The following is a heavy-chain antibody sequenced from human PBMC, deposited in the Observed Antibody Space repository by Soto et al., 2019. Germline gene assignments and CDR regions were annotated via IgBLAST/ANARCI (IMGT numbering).Heavy chain of an antibody. CDR2: IYYSGST. D-gene: IGHD5-18*01. CDR1: GGSISSYY. V-gene: IGHV4-59*01. Sequence: SETLSLTCTVSGGSISSYYWSWIRQPPGKGLEWIGYIYYSGSTNYNPSLKSRVTISVDTSKNQFSLKLSSVTAADTAVYYCAGEKRGGGFDTAMVTDYYYYYGMDVWGQGTTVTVSS. CDR3: AGEKRGGGFDTAMVTDYYYYYGMDV. J-gene: IGHJ6*02.